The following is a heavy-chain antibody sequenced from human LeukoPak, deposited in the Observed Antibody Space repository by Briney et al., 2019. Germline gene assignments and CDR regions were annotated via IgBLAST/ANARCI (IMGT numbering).Heavy chain of an antibody. CDR2: IYSRGST. Sequence: GGSLRLSCAASGFTVSSNYMSWVRQAPGKGLEWVSVIYSRGSTYYADSVKGRFTISRDNSKNTLYLQMNSLRAEDTAVYYCAKSEKGYCSSTSCYARDWGQGTLVTVSS. V-gene: IGHV3-66*02. CDR1: GFTVSSNY. D-gene: IGHD2-2*01. J-gene: IGHJ4*02. CDR3: AKSEKGYCSSTSCYARD.